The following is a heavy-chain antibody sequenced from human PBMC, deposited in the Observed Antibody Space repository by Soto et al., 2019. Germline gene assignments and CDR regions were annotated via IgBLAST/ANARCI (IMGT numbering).Heavy chain of an antibody. CDR1: EFTFSNYG. Sequence: GGSLRLSCAASEFTFSNYGIHWVRQAPGKGLEWVAAISHDGNYQNYVDSVKGRFTISRDNSKNMLYLQMNSLRAEDTAVYYCARDGGCRDGYTVGCNWFDPWGQGTLVTVSS. D-gene: IGHD5-12*01. CDR3: ARDGGCRDGYTVGCNWFDP. V-gene: IGHV3-30*03. J-gene: IGHJ5*02. CDR2: ISHDGNYQ.